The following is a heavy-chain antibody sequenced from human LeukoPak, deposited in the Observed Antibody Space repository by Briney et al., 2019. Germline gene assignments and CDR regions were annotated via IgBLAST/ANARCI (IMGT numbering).Heavy chain of an antibody. V-gene: IGHV1-2*02. CDR3: ARRSRSSGSGSYTWFDP. Sequence: GASVKVSCKASGYTFTGYYMHWVRQAPGQGLEWMGWINPNSGGTNYAQKFQGRVTMTRDTSISTAYMELSRLRSDDTAVYYCARRSRSSGSGSYTWFDPWGQGTLVTVSS. J-gene: IGHJ5*02. CDR2: INPNSGGT. CDR1: GYTFTGYY. D-gene: IGHD3-10*01.